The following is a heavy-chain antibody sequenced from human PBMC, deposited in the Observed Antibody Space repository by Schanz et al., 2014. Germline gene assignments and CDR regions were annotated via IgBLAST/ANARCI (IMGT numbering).Heavy chain of an antibody. J-gene: IGHJ6*02. D-gene: IGHD3-10*01. V-gene: IGHV4-59*08. Sequence: QVQLQESGPGLVRPSETLSLTCTVSGVSISSFYWSWIRQSPGQGLEYFGYIYGGGSTSYNPSFKSRVTRTFDTSRIAFPLKPSSVTAADTAVYYCTRMSLRRGDYGGLDVWGQGTTVTVSS. CDR2: IYGGGST. CDR1: GVSISSFY. CDR3: TRMSLRRGDYGGLDV.